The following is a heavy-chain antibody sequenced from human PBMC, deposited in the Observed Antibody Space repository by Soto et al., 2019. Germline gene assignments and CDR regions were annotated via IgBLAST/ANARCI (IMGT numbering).Heavy chain of an antibody. V-gene: IGHV1-69*12. CDR1: GGTFSSYA. D-gene: IGHD3-22*01. Sequence: QVQLVQSGAEVKKPGSSVKVSCKASGGTFSSYAISWVRQAPGQGLEWMGGIIPIFGTADYAQKYQGRVTITADECTSPGNMELSSLRSEDTAVYYCASHYDSSGYYYRGLDYWGQGTLVTVSS. CDR3: ASHYDSSGYYYRGLDY. CDR2: IIPIFGTA. J-gene: IGHJ4*02.